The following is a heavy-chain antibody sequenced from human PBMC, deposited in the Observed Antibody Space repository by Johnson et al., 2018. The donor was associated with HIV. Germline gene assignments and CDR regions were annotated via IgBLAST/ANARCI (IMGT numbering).Heavy chain of an antibody. Sequence: QVQLVESGGGVVQPGRSLRLSCAASGFTFSSYGMHWVRQAPGKGLEWVAVISYDGSNKYYADSVKGRFTISRDNSKNTLYLQMNSLRAEYTAVYYCATFQLAAEGDAFDIWGQGTMVTVSS. V-gene: IGHV3-30*03. D-gene: IGHD6-25*01. J-gene: IGHJ3*02. CDR3: ATFQLAAEGDAFDI. CDR2: ISYDGSNK. CDR1: GFTFSSYG.